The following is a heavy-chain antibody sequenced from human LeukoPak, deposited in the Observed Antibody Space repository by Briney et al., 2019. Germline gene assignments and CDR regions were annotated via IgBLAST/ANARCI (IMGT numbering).Heavy chain of an antibody. CDR3: ASNKGQWLFSD. J-gene: IGHJ4*02. Sequence: SETLSLTCTVSGGPISSYYWNWIRQPPGKGLEWIGNIYYSGSTNYNPSLKSRVTISVDTSKNQFSLRLSSVTAADTAVYYCASNKGQWLFSDWGQGTLVTVSS. CDR2: IYYSGST. V-gene: IGHV4-59*08. D-gene: IGHD6-19*01. CDR1: GGPISSYY.